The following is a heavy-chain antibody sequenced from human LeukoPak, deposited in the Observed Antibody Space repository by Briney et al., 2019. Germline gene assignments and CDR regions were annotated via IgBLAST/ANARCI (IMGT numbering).Heavy chain of an antibody. D-gene: IGHD5-24*01. CDR1: GYTFTDYY. Sequence: GASVKVSCKASGYTFTDYYMHWVRQAPGQGLEWMGWINPHSAGTNYAQKFQGRVTMTTDTSTSTAYMELRSLRSDDTAVYYCAIRRDGYNYGYYYYYMDVWGKGTTVTVSS. CDR3: AIRRDGYNYGYYYYYMDV. J-gene: IGHJ6*03. CDR2: INPHSAGT. V-gene: IGHV1-2*02.